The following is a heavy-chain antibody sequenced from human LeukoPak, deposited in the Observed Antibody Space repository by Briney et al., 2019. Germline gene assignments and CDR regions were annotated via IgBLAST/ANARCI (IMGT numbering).Heavy chain of an antibody. Sequence: GWALRLSCFASGFNFNYFAMSWIRQAPAKRLEWGSTIGDSGSGGSYADSVRGRLTIYRDNSKNIVYLQMHSLRVDDSAVYYCSRIKYGGNSGYHFDYWGEGTLSPSAQ. CDR2: IGDSGSGG. V-gene: IGHV3-23*01. D-gene: IGHD4-23*01. CDR3: SRIKYGGNSGYHFDY. J-gene: IGHJ4*02. CDR1: GFNFNYFA.